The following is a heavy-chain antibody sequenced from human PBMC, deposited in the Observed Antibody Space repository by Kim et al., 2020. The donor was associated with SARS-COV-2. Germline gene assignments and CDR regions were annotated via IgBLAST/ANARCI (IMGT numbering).Heavy chain of an antibody. CDR1: GGSISSSSYY. V-gene: IGHV4-39*01. D-gene: IGHD3-10*01. Sequence: SETLSLTCTVSGGSISSSSYYWGWIRQPPGKGLEWIGSIYYSGSTYYNPSLKSRVTISVDTSKNQFSLKLSSVTAADTAVYYCARRQRLITMVQGVISCWFDPGGQGTLVTVSS. CDR3: ARRQRLITMVQGVISCWFDP. CDR2: IYYSGST. J-gene: IGHJ5*02.